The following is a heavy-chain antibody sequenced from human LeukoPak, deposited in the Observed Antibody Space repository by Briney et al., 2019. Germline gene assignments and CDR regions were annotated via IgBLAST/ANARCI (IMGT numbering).Heavy chain of an antibody. CDR3: ARRTTYYDSSGQTLNYFDY. V-gene: IGHV4-39*01. CDR1: GGAISSSRYS. Sequence: PSETLSHTCTVSGGAISSSRYSWGSFRQPPGKGLEWIGSMYYSGSTYYNPSLKSRVTISVDTSKNQFSLKLSSVTAADTAVYYCARRTTYYDSSGQTLNYFDYWGQGTLVTVSS. CDR2: MYYSGST. J-gene: IGHJ4*02. D-gene: IGHD3-22*01.